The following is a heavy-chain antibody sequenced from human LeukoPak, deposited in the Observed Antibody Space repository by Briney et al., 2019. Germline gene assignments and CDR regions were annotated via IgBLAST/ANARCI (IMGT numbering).Heavy chain of an antibody. CDR1: ESTLRANA. CDR2: IRGSGDSK. J-gene: IGHJ4*02. D-gene: IGHD1-1*01. V-gene: IGHV3-23*01. CDR3: ARGLEAKDTRPHY. Sequence: PGGPLSSSVQAPESTLRANALGWFRQPTGKGLSWVSAIRGSGDSKHYADSVRGRFTISRDNSRNTMYLQMTGLRAEDTAVYYCARGLEAKDTRPHYWGQGTLVSVAT.